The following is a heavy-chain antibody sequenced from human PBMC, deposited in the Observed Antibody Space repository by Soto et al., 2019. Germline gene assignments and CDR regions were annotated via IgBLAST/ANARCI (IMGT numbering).Heavy chain of an antibody. CDR3: ARVSYYYDSSGYYDDAFDI. CDR2: IYYSGST. D-gene: IGHD3-22*01. J-gene: IGHJ3*02. CDR1: GGPISSYY. Sequence: PSETLSLTCTVSGGPISSYYWSWIRQPPGKGLEWIGYIYYSGSTNYNPSLKSRVTISVDTSKNQFSLKLSSVTAADTAVYYCARVSYYYDSSGYYDDAFDIWGQGTMVTV. V-gene: IGHV4-59*01.